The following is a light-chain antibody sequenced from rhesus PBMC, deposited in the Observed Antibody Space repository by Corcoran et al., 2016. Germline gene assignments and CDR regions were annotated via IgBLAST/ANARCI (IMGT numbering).Light chain of an antibody. Sequence: DIQMTQSPSSLSASVGDKVTITCHASQGISSWLAWYQQKLGKAPRILIHKASSLQSGVPSRFSGRGSGTDYTLTVSSLQSEDFATYYCLQYISSPRTFGQGTKVEI. CDR3: LQYISSPRT. J-gene: IGKJ1*01. CDR1: QGISSW. V-gene: IGKV1-22*01. CDR2: KAS.